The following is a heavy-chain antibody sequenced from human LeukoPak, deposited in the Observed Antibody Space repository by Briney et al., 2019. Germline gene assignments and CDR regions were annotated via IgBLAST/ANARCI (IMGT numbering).Heavy chain of an antibody. V-gene: IGHV1-18*01. Sequence: ASVKVSCKASGYIFTSYGISWVRQAPGQGFEWMGWISTYNGNTNYAQKLQGRVTLTTATSTTTAYMELRSLRSDDTAVYYCARGLRTLTMVRGVDLGYWGQGTLVTVSS. CDR2: ISTYNGNT. J-gene: IGHJ4*02. CDR1: GYIFTSYG. CDR3: ARGLRTLTMVRGVDLGY. D-gene: IGHD3-10*01.